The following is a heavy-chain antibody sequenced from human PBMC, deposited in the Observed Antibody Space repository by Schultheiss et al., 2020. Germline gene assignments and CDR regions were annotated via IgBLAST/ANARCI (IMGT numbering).Heavy chain of an antibody. CDR1: GDSISSDGYY. V-gene: IGHV4-31*03. CDR3: AREIAAAYYYGMDV. Sequence: SQTLSLTCTVSGDSISSDGYYWSWIRQHPGKGLEWIGYIYYSGSTYYNPSLKSRVAMSVDTSKNQFSLKLRSVTAADTAVYYCAREIAAAYYYGMDVWGQGTTVTVSS. D-gene: IGHD6-25*01. CDR2: IYYSGST. J-gene: IGHJ6*02.